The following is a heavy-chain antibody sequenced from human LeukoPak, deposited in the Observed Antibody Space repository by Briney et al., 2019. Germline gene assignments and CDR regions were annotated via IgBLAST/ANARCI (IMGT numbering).Heavy chain of an antibody. Sequence: GGSLRLSCGASGFTFSANALSWVRQAPGKGLEWVSTIYDGGSNTNYADSVKGRFTISRDNSKNTLYLQMNSLRAEDTAVYYCARWDRLDAFDIWGQGTLVTVSS. CDR2: IYDGGSNT. CDR1: GFTFSANA. V-gene: IGHV3-23*01. J-gene: IGHJ4*02. CDR3: ARWDRLDAFDI. D-gene: IGHD3-16*01.